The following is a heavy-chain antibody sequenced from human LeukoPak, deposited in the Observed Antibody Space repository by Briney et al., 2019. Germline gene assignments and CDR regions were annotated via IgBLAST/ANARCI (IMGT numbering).Heavy chain of an antibody. CDR1: NXSISSYY. D-gene: IGHD5-24*01. J-gene: IGHJ4*02. CDR3: ARDRTGDGYNTE. V-gene: IGHV4-59*01. CDR2: IYYTGST. Sequence: SETLSLTCTVSNXSISSYYWSWIRQPPGKGLEWIGYIYYTGSTNYNPSLKSRVTISVDTSKNQFSLKLTSVTAADTAVYYCARDRTGDGYNTEWGQGTLVTVSS.